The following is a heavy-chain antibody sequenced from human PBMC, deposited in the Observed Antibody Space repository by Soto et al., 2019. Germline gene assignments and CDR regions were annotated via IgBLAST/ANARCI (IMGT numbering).Heavy chain of an antibody. J-gene: IGHJ5*01. D-gene: IGHD6-25*01. V-gene: IGHV4-39*01. CDR1: GDSISTSSYS. Sequence: QLQLQASGPGLVKPAETLSLSCTVSGDSISTSSYSWGWIRRPPGKGLEWIGSIYYTGSTYYNPSLKSRVTMCVDTSKSRFSLNLSSVTAADTAVYYCARHHHIVAADRNRGFDAWCSGTLVTVSS. CDR2: IYYTGST. CDR3: ARHHHIVAADRNRGFDA.